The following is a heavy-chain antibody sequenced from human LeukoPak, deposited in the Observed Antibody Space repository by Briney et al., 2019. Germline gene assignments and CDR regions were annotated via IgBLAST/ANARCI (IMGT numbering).Heavy chain of an antibody. CDR2: MNPNSGNT. Sequence: ASVKVSCKASGYTFTSYDINWVRQATGQELEWMGWMNPNSGNTGYAQKFQGRVTMTRNTSISTAYMELSSLRSEDTAVYYCARGLNSGWYMNYYYGMDVWGQGTTVTVSS. CDR1: GYTFTSYD. CDR3: ARGLNSGWYMNYYYGMDV. D-gene: IGHD6-19*01. V-gene: IGHV1-8*01. J-gene: IGHJ6*02.